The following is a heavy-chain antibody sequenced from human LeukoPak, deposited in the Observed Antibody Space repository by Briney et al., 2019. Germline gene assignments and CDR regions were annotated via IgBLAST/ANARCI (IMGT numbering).Heavy chain of an antibody. CDR2: INHSGST. D-gene: IGHD1-26*01. CDR3: ARDSGSQRDAFDI. CDR1: GGSFSGYY. Sequence: SETLSLTCAVYGGSFSGYYWSWIRQPPGKGLEWIGEINHSGSTNYNPSLKSRVTTSVDTSKNQFSLKLSSVTAADTAVYYCARDSGSQRDAFDIWGQGTMVTVSS. V-gene: IGHV4-34*01. J-gene: IGHJ3*02.